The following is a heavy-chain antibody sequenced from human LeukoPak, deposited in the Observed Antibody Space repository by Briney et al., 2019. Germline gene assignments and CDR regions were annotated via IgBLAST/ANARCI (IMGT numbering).Heavy chain of an antibody. CDR1: GFTFSTYS. CDR2: IKKDGSEK. J-gene: IGHJ4*02. Sequence: GGSLRLSCAASGFTFSTYSMNWVRQTPGKGLEWVANIKKDGSEKYYVDSVRGRFTISRDNAKNSLYLQMNSLRAEDTAVYYCAADGYSSPFDHWGQGTLVTVSS. D-gene: IGHD5-24*01. CDR3: AADGYSSPFDH. V-gene: IGHV3-7*01.